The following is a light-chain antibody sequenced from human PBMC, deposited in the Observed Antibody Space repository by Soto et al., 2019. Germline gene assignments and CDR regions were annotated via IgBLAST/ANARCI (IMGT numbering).Light chain of an antibody. CDR1: QSVSSN. CDR3: QQYNNWWT. V-gene: IGKV3-15*01. CDR2: GAS. J-gene: IGKJ1*01. Sequence: EIVMTQSPATLSVSPGERATLSCRASQSVSSNLAWYQQKPGQAPRLLIYGASTRATGIPARFSGSGAGTESTLTSSSLQSEYFAVYYCQQYNNWWTFGQGTKVEIK.